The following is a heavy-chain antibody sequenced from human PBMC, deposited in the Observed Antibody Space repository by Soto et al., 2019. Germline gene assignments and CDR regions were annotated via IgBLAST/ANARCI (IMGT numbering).Heavy chain of an antibody. CDR3: ARDRRFGELFPSPYFDY. V-gene: IGHV4-30-4*01. CDR2: IYYSGST. Sequence: PSESLALICTVSGVSISSGDSYCIWIRHPIWKGLEWIGYIYYSGSTYYNPSLKSRVTISVDTSKNQFSLKMSSVTAADTAVYYCARDRRFGELFPSPYFDYWRQGTLVRVSS. J-gene: IGHJ4*02. D-gene: IGHD3-10*01. CDR1: GVSISSGDSY.